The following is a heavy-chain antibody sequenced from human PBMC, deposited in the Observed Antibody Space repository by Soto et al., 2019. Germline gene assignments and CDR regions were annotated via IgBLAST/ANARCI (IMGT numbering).Heavy chain of an antibody. CDR1: GFTFSTYA. CDR3: AGRYCTNGVFYTNYYYYFDV. CDR2: ITTSGGNT. V-gene: IGHV3-23*01. Sequence: EVQLLESGGGLVQPGGSLRLSCAASGFTFSTYAMSWVRQAPGKGLEWVSTITTSGGNTYYADSVQGRFTISRDNSKNTLYLQMNSLRAEDTAVYYCAGRYCTNGVFYTNYYYYFDVWGKGTTVTVSS. J-gene: IGHJ6*03. D-gene: IGHD2-8*01.